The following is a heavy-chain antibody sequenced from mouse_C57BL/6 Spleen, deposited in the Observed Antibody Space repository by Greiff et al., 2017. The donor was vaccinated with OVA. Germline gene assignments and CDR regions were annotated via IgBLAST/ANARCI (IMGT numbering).Heavy chain of an antibody. CDR2: IDPSDSYT. CDR1: GYTFTSYW. CDR3: ARSDAMDY. Sequence: QVQLQQPGAELVMPGASVKLSCKASGYTFTSYWMHWVKQRPGQGLEWIGEIDPSDSYTNYNQKFKGKSTLTVDKSSSTAYMQLRSLTSEDSAVYYCARSDAMDYWGQGTSVTVSS. J-gene: IGHJ4*01. V-gene: IGHV1-69*01.